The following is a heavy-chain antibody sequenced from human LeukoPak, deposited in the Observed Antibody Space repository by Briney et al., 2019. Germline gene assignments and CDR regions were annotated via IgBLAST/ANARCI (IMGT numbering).Heavy chain of an antibody. CDR3: ARERDIGYYFDY. V-gene: IGHV4-61*02. J-gene: IGHJ4*02. Sequence: SETLSLTCTVSGGSINSGSYYWSWVRQPAGKGLEWIGRIFTSGTTNYNPSLKSRVTISVDTSKNQFSLKLSSVTAADTAVYYCARERDIGYYFDYWGQGTLVTVSS. CDR2: IFTSGTT. CDR1: GGSINSGSYY.